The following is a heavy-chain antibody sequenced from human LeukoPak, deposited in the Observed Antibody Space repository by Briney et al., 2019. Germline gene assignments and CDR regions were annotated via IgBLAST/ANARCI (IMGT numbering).Heavy chain of an antibody. J-gene: IGHJ4*02. CDR3: ARGALHVFDY. CDR1: GFTFSDYE. Sequence: PGGSLRLSCAASGFTFSDYEINWVRQAPGKGLEWVSCISTSGGTTYYADSVKGRFTISRDNAKNSLFLQMNTLTAEDTAVYYCARGALHVFDYWGQGTPVTVSS. V-gene: IGHV3-48*03. D-gene: IGHD3-10*02. CDR2: ISTSGGTT.